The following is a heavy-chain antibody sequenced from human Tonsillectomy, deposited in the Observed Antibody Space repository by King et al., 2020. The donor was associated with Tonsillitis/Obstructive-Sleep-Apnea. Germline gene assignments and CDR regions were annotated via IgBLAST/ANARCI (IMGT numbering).Heavy chain of an antibody. CDR1: GFAFHYYT. CDR3: TTALSTAYLDS. CDR2: IDGTGNHI. J-gene: IGHJ4*02. Sequence: VQLVESGGGLVKPGGSLRLSCAASGFAFHYYTLEWVRQAPGKGLEWVSSIDGTGNHIYYADSVKGRFTVSRDNTKNALYLQMTSLRAEDTALYYCTTALSTAYLDSWGQGTLVTVSS. V-gene: IGHV3-21*01.